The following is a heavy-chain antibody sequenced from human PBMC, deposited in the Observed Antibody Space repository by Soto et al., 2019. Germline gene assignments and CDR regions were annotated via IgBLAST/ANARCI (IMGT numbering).Heavy chain of an antibody. CDR1: GGSFSGYY. D-gene: IGHD3-3*01. Sequence: SETLSLTCAVYGGSFSGYYWSWIRQPPGKGLEWIGEINHSGSTNYNPSLKSRVTISVDTSKNQFSLKLSSVTAADTAVYYCARVGYDFWSGYLDYWGQGTLVTVSS. CDR3: ARVGYDFWSGYLDY. J-gene: IGHJ4*02. V-gene: IGHV4-34*01. CDR2: INHSGST.